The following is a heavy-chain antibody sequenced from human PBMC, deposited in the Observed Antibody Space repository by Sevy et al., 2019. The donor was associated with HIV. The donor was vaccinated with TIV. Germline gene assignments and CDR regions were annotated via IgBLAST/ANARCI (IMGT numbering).Heavy chain of an antibody. Sequence: GGSLTLSCATSGFTFSTYSMNWVRQAPGKGLEWVSSISRSSTYIYYTDSVKGRFTLSRDNARNSLYLQMNSLRVDDTAVYYCARDSGYTGYDWGQGTLVTVSS. CDR1: GFTFSTYS. CDR3: ARDSGYTGYD. V-gene: IGHV3-21*01. J-gene: IGHJ4*02. D-gene: IGHD5-12*01. CDR2: ISRSSTYI.